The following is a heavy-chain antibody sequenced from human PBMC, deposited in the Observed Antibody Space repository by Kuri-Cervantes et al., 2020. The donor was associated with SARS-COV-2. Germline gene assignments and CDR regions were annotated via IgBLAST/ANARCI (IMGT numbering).Heavy chain of an antibody. J-gene: IGHJ4*02. Sequence: GGSLRLSCAASGFTFSTYSMNWVRQAPGKGLEWLSYISSSSSTIHYADSVKGRFTISRDNAKNSLYLQMNSLRAEDTAVYYCARAHTYDVWGGYLYWGQGTLVTVSS. D-gene: IGHD3-3*01. CDR3: ARAHTYDVWGGYLY. CDR1: GFTFSTYS. CDR2: ISSSSSTI. V-gene: IGHV3-48*01.